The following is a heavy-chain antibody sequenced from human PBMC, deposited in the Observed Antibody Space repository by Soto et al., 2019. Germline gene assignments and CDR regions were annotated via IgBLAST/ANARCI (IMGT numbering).Heavy chain of an antibody. CDR1: GYSFAGYW. D-gene: IGHD3-22*01. V-gene: IGHV5-10-1*01. CDR3: ARQIYDSDTGPNFQYYFDS. J-gene: IGHJ4*02. Sequence: GESLKISCKGSGYSFAGYWITWVRQKPGKGLEWMGRIDLSDSQTYYSPSFRGHVTISVTKSITTVFLQWSSLRASDTAMYYCARQIYDSDTGPNFQYYFDSWGQGTPVTVSS. CDR2: IDLSDSQT.